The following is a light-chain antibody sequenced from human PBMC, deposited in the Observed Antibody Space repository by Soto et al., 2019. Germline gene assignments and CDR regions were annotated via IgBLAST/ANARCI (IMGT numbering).Light chain of an antibody. CDR3: QQYSNWPPRIT. J-gene: IGKJ5*01. CDR2: GAS. Sequence: EIVMTQSPATLSVSPGERATLSCRASQSVSSNLAWYQQKPGQAPRLLISGASTRATGIPARFSGSGSGTEFTLTISSLQSEDFAVYYCQQYSNWPPRITFGQGTRLEI. V-gene: IGKV3-15*01. CDR1: QSVSSN.